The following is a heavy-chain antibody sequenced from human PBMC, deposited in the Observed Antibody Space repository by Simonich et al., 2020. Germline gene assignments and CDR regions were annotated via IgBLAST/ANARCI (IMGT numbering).Heavy chain of an antibody. D-gene: IGHD3-16*01. Sequence: QVQLQQWGAGLLKPSETLSLTCAVYGGSFSGYYWSWIRQPPGKGLELIGEINHSGSTNYNPALKSRVTISVDTSKNQFSLKLSSVTAADTAVYYCARPLGIVWAFDIWGQGTMVTVSS. J-gene: IGHJ3*02. CDR1: GGSFSGYY. CDR2: INHSGST. CDR3: ARPLGIVWAFDI. V-gene: IGHV4-34*01.